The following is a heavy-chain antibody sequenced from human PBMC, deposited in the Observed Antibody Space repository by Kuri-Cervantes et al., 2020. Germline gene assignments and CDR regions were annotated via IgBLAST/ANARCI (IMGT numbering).Heavy chain of an antibody. V-gene: IGHV3-30-3*01. CDR3: ARENTLSTGEPLDY. CDR1: GFTFSSYA. J-gene: IGHJ4*02. D-gene: IGHD1-26*01. Sequence: GESLKISCAASGFTFSSYATHWVRQAPGKGLEWVAVVSYDGSNKYYADSVKGRFTISRDNSKNTLYLQMNSLRAEDTAVYYCARENTLSTGEPLDYWGQGTLVTVSS. CDR2: VSYDGSNK.